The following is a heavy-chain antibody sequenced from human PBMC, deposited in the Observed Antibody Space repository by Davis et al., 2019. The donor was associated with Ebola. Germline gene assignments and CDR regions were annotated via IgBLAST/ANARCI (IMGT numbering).Heavy chain of an antibody. CDR1: GYTFTSYD. CDR2: MNPNSGNT. Sequence: AASVTVSCKASGYTFTSYDINWVRQATGQGLEWMGWMNPNSGNTGYAQKFQGRVTMTRNTSISTAYMELSSLRSEDTAVYYCARGLLGGLVAAAGYYYFDYWGQGTLVTVSS. J-gene: IGHJ4*02. CDR3: ARGLLGGLVAAAGYYYFDY. D-gene: IGHD6-13*01. V-gene: IGHV1-8*01.